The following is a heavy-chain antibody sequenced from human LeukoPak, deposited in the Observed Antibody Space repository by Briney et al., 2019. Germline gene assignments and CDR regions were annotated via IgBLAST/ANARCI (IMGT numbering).Heavy chain of an antibody. V-gene: IGHV1-2*02. CDR3: ARGGILRFQH. J-gene: IGHJ1*01. D-gene: IGHD1-26*01. CDR2: INPNSGGT. CDR1: GYTFTSYA. Sequence: ASVKVSCKASGYTFTSYAMHWVRQAPGQRLEWMGWINPNSGGTNYAQKFQGRVTMTRDTSISTAYMELSRLRSDDTAVYYCARGGILRFQHWGQGTLVTVSS.